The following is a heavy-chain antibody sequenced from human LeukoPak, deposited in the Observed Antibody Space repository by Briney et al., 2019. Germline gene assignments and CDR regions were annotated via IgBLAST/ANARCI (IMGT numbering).Heavy chain of an antibody. CDR1: GYTFTGYY. J-gene: IGHJ4*02. CDR3: AREGKSSGWEDY. D-gene: IGHD6-19*01. CDR2: INPNSGGT. V-gene: IGHV1-2*02. Sequence: ASVKVSCKASGYTFTGYYMHWVRQAPGQGLEWMGWINPNSGGTNYAQKFQGRVTMTRNTSISTAYMELSSLRSEDTAVYYCAREGKSSGWEDYWGQGTLVTVSS.